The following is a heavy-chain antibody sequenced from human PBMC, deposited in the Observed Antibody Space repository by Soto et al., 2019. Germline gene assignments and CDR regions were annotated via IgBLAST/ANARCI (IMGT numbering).Heavy chain of an antibody. J-gene: IGHJ4*02. CDR2: IYFNGNT. V-gene: IGHV4-39*01. CDR1: GVSISDTSYY. CDR3: ARQGSY. Sequence: TLSLTCTVSGVSISDTSYYWGWIRQPPGKGLEWIGTIYFNGNTFYNPSLKSRLTISVDTSKNQISLRLTSVTAADTAVYYCARQGSYWGQGTLVTVSS.